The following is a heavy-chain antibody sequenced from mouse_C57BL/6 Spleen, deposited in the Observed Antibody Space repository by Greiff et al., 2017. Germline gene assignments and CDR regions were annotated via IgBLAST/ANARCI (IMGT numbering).Heavy chain of an antibody. CDR3: AKEAGTNYAMDY. Sequence: QVQLQQPGAELVKPGASVKLSCKASGYTFTSYWMHWVKQRPGQGLEWIGMIHPNSGSTNYNEKFKSKATLPVDKSSSTAYLQLSSLPSEDSAVYYCAKEAGTNYAMDYWGQGTSVTVSS. CDR1: GYTFTSYW. D-gene: IGHD4-1*01. CDR2: IHPNSGST. J-gene: IGHJ4*01. V-gene: IGHV1-64*01.